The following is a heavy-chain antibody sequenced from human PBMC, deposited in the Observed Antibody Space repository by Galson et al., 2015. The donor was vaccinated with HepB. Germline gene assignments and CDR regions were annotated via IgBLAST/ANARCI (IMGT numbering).Heavy chain of an antibody. CDR1: GYTFTSYA. J-gene: IGHJ6*03. CDR3: ARVEPGSYYYMDV. V-gene: IGHV1-69*10. CDR2: IIPILGIA. Sequence: SVKVSCKASGYTFTSYAMHWVRQAPGQRLEWMGGIIPILGIANYAQKFQGRVTITADKSTSTAYMELSSLRSEDTAVYYCARVEPGSYYYMDVWGKGTTVTVSS. D-gene: IGHD1-14*01.